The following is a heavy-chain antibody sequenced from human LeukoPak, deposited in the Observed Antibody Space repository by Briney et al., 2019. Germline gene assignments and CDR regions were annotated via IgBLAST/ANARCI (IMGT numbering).Heavy chain of an antibody. D-gene: IGHD1-26*01. V-gene: IGHV1-8*02. CDR3: ARGWWELPPRGYYYMDV. Sequence: ASVKVSCKASGYTFSNFVINWVRQATGQGLEWMGWMNPNSGNTAYAQKFQGRVTMTRNISISTAYMELSSLRSEDTAVYYCARGWWELPPRGYYYMDVWGKGTTVTISS. CDR1: GYTFSNFV. J-gene: IGHJ6*03. CDR2: MNPNSGNT.